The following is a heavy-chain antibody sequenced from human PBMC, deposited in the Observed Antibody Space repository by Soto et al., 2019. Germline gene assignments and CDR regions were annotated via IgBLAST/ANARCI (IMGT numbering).Heavy chain of an antibody. J-gene: IGHJ4*02. CDR2: ISGSGGST. D-gene: IGHD3-10*01. V-gene: IGHV3-23*01. Sequence: GGSLRLSCAASGFTFSSYAMSWVRQAPGKGLEWVSAISGSGGSTYYADSVKGRFTISRDNSKNTLYLQMSSLRSEDTAVYYCATTISLVRRVITWPIDYWGQGTLVTVSS. CDR1: GFTFSSYA. CDR3: ATTISLVRRVITWPIDY.